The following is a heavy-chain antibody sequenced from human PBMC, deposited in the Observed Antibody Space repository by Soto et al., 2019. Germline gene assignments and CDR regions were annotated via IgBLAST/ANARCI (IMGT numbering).Heavy chain of an antibody. CDR3: ARDYLIEARPRDDYGMDV. Sequence: GGSLRLSCAASGFTFSSYSMNWARQAPGKGLEWVSSISSSSSYIYYADSVKGRFTISRDNAKNSLYLQMNSLRAEDTAVYYCARDYLIEARPRDDYGMDVWGQGTTVTVS. V-gene: IGHV3-21*01. CDR1: GFTFSSYS. J-gene: IGHJ6*02. CDR2: ISSSSSYI. D-gene: IGHD6-6*01.